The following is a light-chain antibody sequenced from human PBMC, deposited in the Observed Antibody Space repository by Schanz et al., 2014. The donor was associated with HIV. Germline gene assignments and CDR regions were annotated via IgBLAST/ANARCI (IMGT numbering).Light chain of an antibody. J-gene: IGLJ2*01. V-gene: IGLV8-61*01. CDR3: QSYDSSNHVV. CDR2: TTD. CDR1: SGSVSTNYY. Sequence: QTVVTQAPSFSVSPGGTVTLTCGLTSGSVSTNYYPSWYQQTPGQAPRTLIYTTDTRSSGVPDRFSGSIDSSSNSASLTISGLRTEDEGDYYCQSYDSSNHVVFGGGTKVTVL.